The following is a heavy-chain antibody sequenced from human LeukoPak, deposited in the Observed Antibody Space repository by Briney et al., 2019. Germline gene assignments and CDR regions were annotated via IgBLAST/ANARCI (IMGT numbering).Heavy chain of an antibody. Sequence: GRSLRLSCAASGFTFSSHGMHWVRQAPGKGLEWVAVVSYDGSNKYYADSVKSRFTISRDNSNNTLYVQMNSLRAEDTAVYYCAKDTHKIRHLRPLEDDYWGQGTLVTVSS. CDR1: GFTFSSHG. CDR3: AKDTHKIRHLRPLEDDY. J-gene: IGHJ4*02. V-gene: IGHV3-30*18. D-gene: IGHD1-1*01. CDR2: VSYDGSNK.